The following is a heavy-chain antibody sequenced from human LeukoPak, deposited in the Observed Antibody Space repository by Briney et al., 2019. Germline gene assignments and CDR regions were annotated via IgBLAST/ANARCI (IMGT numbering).Heavy chain of an antibody. D-gene: IGHD4-17*01. Sequence: PSETLSLTCTVSGGSISSYYWSWVRQPPGKGREWGGYIYYSGSTNYNPSLKSRVTISVDPSKNQFSLNLSSVTAADTAVYYCASLRRTDAFDIWGQGTMVTVSS. CDR3: ASLRRTDAFDI. CDR2: IYYSGST. V-gene: IGHV4-59*01. J-gene: IGHJ3*02. CDR1: GGSISSYY.